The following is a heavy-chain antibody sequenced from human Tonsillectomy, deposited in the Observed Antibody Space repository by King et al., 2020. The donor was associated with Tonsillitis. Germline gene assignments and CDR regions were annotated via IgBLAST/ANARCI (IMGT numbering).Heavy chain of an antibody. Sequence: QLVQSGAEVKTPGSSVKVSCKASGGTFSSYAICWVRQAPGQGLEWMGGVIPIFETPNYAHKFQGRLTITADQSTNTAYMDLSGLRSDDTALYYCARLSTYGLDVWGQGTAVTVTS. CDR2: VIPIFETP. J-gene: IGHJ6*02. CDR1: GGTFSSYA. CDR3: ARLSTYGLDV. V-gene: IGHV1-69*01.